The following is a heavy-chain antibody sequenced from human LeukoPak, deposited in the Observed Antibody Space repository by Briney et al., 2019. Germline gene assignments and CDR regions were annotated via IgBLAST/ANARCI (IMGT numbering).Heavy chain of an antibody. J-gene: IGHJ5*02. CDR2: IDYSGST. D-gene: IGHD2-8*01. CDR3: ARAVSLYDWFDP. V-gene: IGHV4-59*01. Sequence: SETLSLTCTVSGGSISSYYWSWIRQPPGKGLEWFGYIDYSGSTNYNPSLKSRVTISVDTSKNQFSLKLSSVTAADTAVYYCARAVSLYDWFDPWGQGTLVTVSS. CDR1: GGSISSYY.